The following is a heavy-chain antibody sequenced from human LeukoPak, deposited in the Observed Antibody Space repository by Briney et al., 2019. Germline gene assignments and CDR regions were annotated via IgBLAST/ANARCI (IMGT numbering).Heavy chain of an antibody. J-gene: IGHJ1*01. V-gene: IGHV3-9*01. CDR1: GFTFDDYD. Sequence: PGWSLRLSCSTSGFTFDDYDMHWVRQAPGKGLEWVSGISWNGRRVDYADSVKGRFSIARDNAKKSLHLQMNSLRVEDTASYYCVKDRARPGVGTRIYEYIHYWGQGTRVTVSS. CDR3: VKDRARPGVGTRIYEYIHY. D-gene: IGHD3-3*01. CDR2: ISWNGRRV.